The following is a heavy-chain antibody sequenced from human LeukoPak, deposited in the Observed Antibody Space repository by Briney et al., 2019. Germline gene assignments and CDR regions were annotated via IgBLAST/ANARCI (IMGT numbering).Heavy chain of an antibody. CDR1: GHTFTSYA. V-gene: IGHV7-4-1*02. CDR2: INTNTGNP. J-gene: IGHJ5*02. D-gene: IGHD3-9*01. Sequence: GASVKVSCRASGHTFTSYAMNWVRQAPGQGLEWMGWINTNTGNPTYAQGFTGRFVFSLDTSVSTAYLQISSLKAEDTAVYYCARDDYDILTGPFPRWVDPWGQGTLVTVSS. CDR3: ARDDYDILTGPFPRWVDP.